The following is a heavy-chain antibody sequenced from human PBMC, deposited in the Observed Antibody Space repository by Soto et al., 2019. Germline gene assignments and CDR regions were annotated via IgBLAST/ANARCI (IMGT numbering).Heavy chain of an antibody. V-gene: IGHV1-69*01. CDR3: ARLLATDYNFDY. J-gene: IGHJ4*02. CDR2: IIPIFGKA. D-gene: IGHD5-12*01. CDR1: GGTFSSYA. Sequence: QVQLVQSGAEVKKPGSSVKVSCKASGGTFSSYAIRWVRPAPGQGLEWMGGIIPIFGKANYAQKFQGRVTITADESTSTAYMELSSLRSEDTAVYYCARLLATDYNFDYWGQGTLVTVSS.